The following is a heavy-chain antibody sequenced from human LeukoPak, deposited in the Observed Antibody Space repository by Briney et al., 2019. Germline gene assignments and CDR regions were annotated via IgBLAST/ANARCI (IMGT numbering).Heavy chain of an antibody. J-gene: IGHJ3*02. CDR3: ARESSPEDDFDI. V-gene: IGHV3-21*01. CDR1: GFTFSSYS. CDR2: ISSSSSYI. Sequence: GGSLRLSCAASGFTFSSYSMNWVRQAPGKGLEWVSSISSSSSYIYYADSVKGRFTISRDNAKNSLYLQMNSLRAEDTAVYYCARESSPEDDFDIWGQGTMVTVSS.